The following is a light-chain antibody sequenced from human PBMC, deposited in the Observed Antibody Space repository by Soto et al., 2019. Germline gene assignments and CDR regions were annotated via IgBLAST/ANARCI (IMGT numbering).Light chain of an antibody. V-gene: IGKV1-27*01. CDR2: AAS. CDR1: QAMGVY. J-gene: IGKJ4*01. Sequence: DIQVTQSPSSLSASLGDRVTITCRANQAMGVYLAWFQQQPGKVPKLLIYAASALQSGVPSRFSGSGSGTDFTLTISSLQPEDIATYYCQKYTSAPLTFGGGTKVEI. CDR3: QKYTSAPLT.